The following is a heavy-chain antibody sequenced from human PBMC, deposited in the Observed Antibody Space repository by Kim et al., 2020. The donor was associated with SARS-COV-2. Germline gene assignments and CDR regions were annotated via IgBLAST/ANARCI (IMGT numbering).Heavy chain of an antibody. CDR1: GGSFSGYY. V-gene: IGHV4-34*01. D-gene: IGHD3-10*01. CDR3: ARGIPRRITMVRGVGGFDY. Sequence: SETLSLTCAVYGGSFSGYYWSWIRQPPGKGLEWIGEINHSGSTNYNPSLKSRVTISVDTSKNQFSLKLSSVTAADTAVYYCARGIPRRITMVRGVGGFDYWGQGTQVTVSS. J-gene: IGHJ4*02. CDR2: INHSGST.